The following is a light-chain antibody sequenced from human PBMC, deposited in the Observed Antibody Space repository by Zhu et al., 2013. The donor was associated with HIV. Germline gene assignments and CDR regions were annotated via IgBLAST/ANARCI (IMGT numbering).Light chain of an antibody. V-gene: IGKV1-16*01. J-gene: IGKJ3*01. CDR1: QGISNY. CDR2: AAS. Sequence: DIQMTQSPSSLSASVGDRITITCRASQGISNYLVWFQQKPGKAPTLLVYAASTTQDGVPSRFGGRGSGTEFTLTIDSLQPEDFATYYCQHVNNNAAFGPGTKVDV. CDR3: QHVNNNAA.